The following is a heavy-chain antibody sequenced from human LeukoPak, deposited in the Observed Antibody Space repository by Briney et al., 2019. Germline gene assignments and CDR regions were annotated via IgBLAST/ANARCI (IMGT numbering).Heavy chain of an antibody. CDR1: GFTFSSYA. J-gene: IGHJ3*02. Sequence: GGSLRLSCAASGFTFSSYAMSWVRQAPGKGLEWVSVIYSGGSADYADSVKGRFTISRDNSKNTLYLQMNSLRVEDTAVYYCARSSHYDILTGYSEEDAFDIWGQGTMVTVSS. CDR3: ARSSHYDILTGYSEEDAFDI. CDR2: IYSGGSA. V-gene: IGHV3-53*01. D-gene: IGHD3-9*01.